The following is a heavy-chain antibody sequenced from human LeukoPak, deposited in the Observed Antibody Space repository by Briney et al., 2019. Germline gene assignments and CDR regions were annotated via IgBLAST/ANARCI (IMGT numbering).Heavy chain of an antibody. V-gene: IGHV4-30-4*01. D-gene: IGHD4-17*01. CDR3: ARDPRDYGDYH. CDR2: IYYSGST. J-gene: IGHJ5*02. Sequence: SETLSLTCTVSGGSISSGDYYWGWIRQPPGTGLEWIVYIYYSGSTYYNPSLKSRVTISVDTSKNQFSLKLSSVTAADTAVYYCARDPRDYGDYHWGQGTLVTVSS. CDR1: GGSISSGDYY.